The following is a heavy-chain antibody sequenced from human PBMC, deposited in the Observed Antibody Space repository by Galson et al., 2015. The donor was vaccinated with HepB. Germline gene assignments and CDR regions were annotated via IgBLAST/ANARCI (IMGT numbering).Heavy chain of an antibody. V-gene: IGHV6-1*01. CDR1: GDSVSGNSVA. Sequence: CAISGDSVSGNSVAWNWIRQSPSRGLEWLGRTYYRSQWYNDYAVSVKSRIGINPDTSNNQFSLQLNSVTPEDTAVYYCASSSLIAAANYYYMDVWGKGTTVTVSS. J-gene: IGHJ6*03. CDR3: ASSSLIAAANYYYMDV. D-gene: IGHD6-13*01. CDR2: TYYRSQWYN.